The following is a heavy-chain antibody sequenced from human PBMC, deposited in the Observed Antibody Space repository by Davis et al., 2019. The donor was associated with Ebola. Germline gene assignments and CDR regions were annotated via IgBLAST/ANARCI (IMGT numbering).Heavy chain of an antibody. J-gene: IGHJ4*02. CDR3: ARGPSTRNFDY. D-gene: IGHD1-14*01. Sequence: MPSETLSLTCTVSGGSISSSSYYWGWIRQPPGKGLEWIGSIYYSGSTYYNPSLKSRVTISVDTSKNQFSLKLSSVTAADTAVYYCARGPSTRNFDYWGQGTLVTVSS. CDR1: GGSISSSSYY. CDR2: IYYSGST. V-gene: IGHV4-39*01.